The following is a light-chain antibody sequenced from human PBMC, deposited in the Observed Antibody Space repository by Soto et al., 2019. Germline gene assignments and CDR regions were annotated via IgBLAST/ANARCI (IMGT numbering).Light chain of an antibody. J-gene: IGKJ2*01. CDR2: DAS. CDR3: QQYKSYPYT. V-gene: IGKV1-5*01. CDR1: QSISSW. Sequence: DIQMTQSPSTLSASVGDRVTITCRASQSISSWLAWYQQKPGKAPKLLIYDASSLESGGPSRFSGSGSGTEFTLTISRLHPDDFATYYCQQYKSYPYTFGQGTKLEIK.